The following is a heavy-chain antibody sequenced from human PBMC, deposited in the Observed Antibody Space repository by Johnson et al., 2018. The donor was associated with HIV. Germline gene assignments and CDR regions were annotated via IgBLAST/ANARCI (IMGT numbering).Heavy chain of an antibody. D-gene: IGHD3-16*01. V-gene: IGHV3-66*01. CDR3: AREWGVITFGGVIPRNAFDI. J-gene: IGHJ3*02. CDR1: GFTYSSYS. CDR2: IFSVGNA. Sequence: VQLVESGGGLVQPGGSLRLSCAASGFTYSSYSMRWVRQAPVKVLEGVTGIFSVGNAYYADSVKGRFTISSDKPKNTLHLQMNSLRVEDTALYYCAREWGVITFGGVIPRNAFDIWGQGTMVTVSS.